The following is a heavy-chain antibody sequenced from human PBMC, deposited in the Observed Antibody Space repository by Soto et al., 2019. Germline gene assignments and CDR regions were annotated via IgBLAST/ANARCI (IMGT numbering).Heavy chain of an antibody. Sequence: EVQLVEYGGGLVKPGGSLRLSCAGSGFTFSTYSMNWVRQAPGKGLEWVSSISPSSDYIYYADFLQGRFTISRDNSKNSLYLQMDSLRVEDTAVYYCVRDRYCDGSSCWPFDSWGQGTLVTVSS. D-gene: IGHD2-15*01. V-gene: IGHV3-21*01. J-gene: IGHJ4*02. CDR3: VRDRYCDGSSCWPFDS. CDR2: ISPSSDYI. CDR1: GFTFSTYS.